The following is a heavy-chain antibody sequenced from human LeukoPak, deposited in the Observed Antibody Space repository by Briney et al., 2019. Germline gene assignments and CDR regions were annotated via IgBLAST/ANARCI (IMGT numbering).Heavy chain of an antibody. CDR2: ISGSGGST. V-gene: IGHV3-23*01. D-gene: IGHD3-3*01. J-gene: IGHJ5*02. Sequence: GGSLRLSCAASGFTFNSYAMTWVRQTPGKGLEWVSAISGSGGSTYYADSVKGRFTISRDNSKNTLYLQMNSLRAEDTALYYCAKDGLRFLEWFDPWGQGTLVTVSS. CDR3: AKDGLRFLEWFDP. CDR1: GFTFNSYA.